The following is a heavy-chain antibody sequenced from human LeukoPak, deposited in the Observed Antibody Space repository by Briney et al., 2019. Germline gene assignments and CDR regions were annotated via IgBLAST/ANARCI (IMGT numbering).Heavy chain of an antibody. CDR3: AAASGYSYFEH. CDR2: IWYDGSNK. D-gene: IGHD6-13*01. J-gene: IGHJ1*01. V-gene: IGHV3-33*01. CDR1: GFTLSSYG. Sequence: PGGSLRLSCAASGFTLSSYGMHWVRQAPGKGLEWVSIIWYDGSNKYYADSVKGRFTISRDDSKDTVYLQMNSLRVEDTAVYYCAAASGYSYFEHWGQGTLVIVS.